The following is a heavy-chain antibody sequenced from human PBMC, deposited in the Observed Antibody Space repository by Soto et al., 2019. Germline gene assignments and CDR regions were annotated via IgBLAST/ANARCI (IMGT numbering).Heavy chain of an antibody. CDR2: ISYDGSNK. D-gene: IGHD2-21*02. CDR3: ASPGGDYFLNWFDP. V-gene: IGHV3-30-3*01. Sequence: QVQLVESGGGVVQPGRSLRLSCAASGFTFSSYAIHWVRQAPGKGLEWVAVISYDGSNKYYADSVKGRFTISRDNSKNTLYLQMSSLRAGDTAVYYCASPGGDYFLNWFDPWGQGTLVTVSS. J-gene: IGHJ5*02. CDR1: GFTFSSYA.